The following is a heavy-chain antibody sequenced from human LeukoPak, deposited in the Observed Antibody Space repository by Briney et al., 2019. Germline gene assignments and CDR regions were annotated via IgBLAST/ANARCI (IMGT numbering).Heavy chain of an antibody. D-gene: IGHD6-6*01. J-gene: IGHJ5*02. Sequence: SETLSLTCAVYGGSFSGYYWSWIRQPPGKGLEWIGEINHSGSTNYNPSLKSRVTISVDTSKNQFSLKLSSVTAADTAVYYCARGLSEQLGTPPWGQGTLVTVSS. V-gene: IGHV4-34*01. CDR1: GGSFSGYY. CDR2: INHSGST. CDR3: ARGLSEQLGTPP.